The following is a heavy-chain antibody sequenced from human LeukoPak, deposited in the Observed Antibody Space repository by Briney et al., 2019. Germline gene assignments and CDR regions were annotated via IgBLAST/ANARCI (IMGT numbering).Heavy chain of an antibody. V-gene: IGHV3-7*01. CDR2: IKQDGSEK. CDR3: ARAWDCGGDCSYDFDC. Sequence: GGALRLSCAASGFTVSTYWLRWVRQAPGKGLEWVANIKQDGSEKYYVDSVKGRFTISRDNAKNSLYLQMNSLRVVDTAVYYCARAWDCGGDCSYDFDCWGQGTLVTVSS. CDR1: GFTVSTYW. D-gene: IGHD2-21*01. J-gene: IGHJ4*02.